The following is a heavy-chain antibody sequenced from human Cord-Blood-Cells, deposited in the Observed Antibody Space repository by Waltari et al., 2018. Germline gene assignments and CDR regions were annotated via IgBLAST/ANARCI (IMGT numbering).Heavy chain of an antibody. CDR3: ATITMVRGTDGMGV. V-gene: IGHV1-24*01. CDR2: IEPEEGET. CDR1: GYTLTELS. J-gene: IGHJ6*02. D-gene: IGHD3-10*01. Sequence: QVQLVQSGAEVKKPGASVKVSCKVSGYTLTELSMHWVRQAAGKGLEWMGGIEPEEGETIYAQKFRGRVTMTEDTFTDTAYMELGSLRSEDTAVYYCATITMVRGTDGMGVWGQGTTVTVSS.